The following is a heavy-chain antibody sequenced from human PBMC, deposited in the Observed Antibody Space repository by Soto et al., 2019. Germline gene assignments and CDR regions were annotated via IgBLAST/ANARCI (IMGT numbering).Heavy chain of an antibody. CDR3: ARDGTLYDSRAYYYLY. CDR1: GRTFSSYT. Sequence: QVQLVQSGAEVKKPGSSVKVSCKASGRTFSSYTITWVRQAPGQGLEWMGGITPMFGTPNYAQKFRGRVTITADESSSTAYMELSSLRSEDTAMYFCARDGTLYDSRAYYYLYWGQGTLGTVSS. D-gene: IGHD3-22*01. CDR2: ITPMFGTP. V-gene: IGHV1-69*01. J-gene: IGHJ4*02.